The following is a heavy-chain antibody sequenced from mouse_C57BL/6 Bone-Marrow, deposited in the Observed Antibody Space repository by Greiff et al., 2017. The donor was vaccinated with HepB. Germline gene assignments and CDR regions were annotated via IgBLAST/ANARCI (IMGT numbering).Heavy chain of an antibody. Sequence: EVQGVESGGGLVKPGGSLKLSCAASGFTFSSYAMSWVRQTPEKRLEWVATISDGGSDTYYPDNVKGRFTISRDNAKNNLYLQMSHLKSEDTAMYYWARGGPTIVTTWYFDVWGTGTTVTVSS. CDR3: ARGGPTIVTTWYFDV. CDR2: ISDGGSDT. V-gene: IGHV5-4*01. D-gene: IGHD2-5*01. CDR1: GFTFSSYA. J-gene: IGHJ1*03.